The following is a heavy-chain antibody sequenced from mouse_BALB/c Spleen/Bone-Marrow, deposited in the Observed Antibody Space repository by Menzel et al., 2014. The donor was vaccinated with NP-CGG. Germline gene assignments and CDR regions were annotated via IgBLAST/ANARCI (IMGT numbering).Heavy chain of an antibody. J-gene: IGHJ4*01. D-gene: IGHD1-1*01. V-gene: IGHV5-6*01. CDR1: GFTFGSHG. Sequence: EVKLMESGGDLVKPGGSLKLSCAASGFTFGSHGMSWVRQTPDKRLEWVATISSGGSYTYYPDSVKGRFTISRDNAKNTLYLQMSSLKSEDTAMYYCASTITTVVAEDAMDYWGQGTSVTVSS. CDR2: ISSGGSYT. CDR3: ASTITTVVAEDAMDY.